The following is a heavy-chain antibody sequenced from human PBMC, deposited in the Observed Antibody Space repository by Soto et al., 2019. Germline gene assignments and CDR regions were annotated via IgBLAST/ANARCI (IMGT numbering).Heavy chain of an antibody. D-gene: IGHD3-22*01. CDR1: GYTFTCYY. V-gene: IGHV1-2*02. CDR2: INPNSGGT. Sequence: XSVKVSCQASGYTFTCYYMHWVRQAPGQGLEWMGWINPNSGGTNYAQKFQGRVTMTRDTSISTAYMELSRLRSDDTAVYYCARDWGDYYDSSGPDYWGQGTLVTVSS. CDR3: ARDWGDYYDSSGPDY. J-gene: IGHJ4*02.